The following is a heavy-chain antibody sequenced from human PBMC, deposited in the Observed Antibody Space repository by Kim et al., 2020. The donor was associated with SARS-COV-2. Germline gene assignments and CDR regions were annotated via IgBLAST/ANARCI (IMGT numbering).Heavy chain of an antibody. D-gene: IGHD3-3*01. CDR2: IYHSGST. V-gene: IGHV4-4*02. CDR3: ARSITIFGVVITFDY. J-gene: IGHJ4*02. CDR1: GGSISSSNW. Sequence: SETLSLTCAVSGGSISSSNWWSWVRQPPGKGLEWIGEIYHSGSTNYNPSLKSRVTISVDKSKNQFSLKLSPVTAADTAVYYCARSITIFGVVITFDYWGQGTLVTVSS.